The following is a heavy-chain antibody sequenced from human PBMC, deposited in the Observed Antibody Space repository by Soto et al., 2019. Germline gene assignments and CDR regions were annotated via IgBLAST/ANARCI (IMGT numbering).Heavy chain of an antibody. V-gene: IGHV4-39*01. CDR1: GGSIGSSSHY. J-gene: IGHJ4*02. Sequence: SETLSLTCSVFGGSIGSSSHYWGGVRQAPGKGLEWIGSMSYSGSAYYNPSLKSRVTLFVDMSKNQVSLKLSSVTAADTAMYYCARGHGGITVFGAPGHFDYWGQGTRVTVSS. D-gene: IGHD3-3*01. CDR3: ARGHGGITVFGAPGHFDY. CDR2: MSYSGSA.